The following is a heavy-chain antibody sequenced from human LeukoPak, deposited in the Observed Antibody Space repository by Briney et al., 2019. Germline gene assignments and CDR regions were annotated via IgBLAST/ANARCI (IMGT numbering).Heavy chain of an antibody. D-gene: IGHD4-17*01. CDR3: ARGDDYGDYNFDY. J-gene: IGHJ4*02. Sequence: ASETLSLTCTVSGGSISSYYWSWIRQPPGKGLEWIGYIYYSGSTNYNPSLKSRVTISVDTSKNQFSLKLSSVTAADTAVYYCARGDDYGDYNFDYWGQGTLVTVSS. CDR1: GGSISSYY. V-gene: IGHV4-59*01. CDR2: IYYSGST.